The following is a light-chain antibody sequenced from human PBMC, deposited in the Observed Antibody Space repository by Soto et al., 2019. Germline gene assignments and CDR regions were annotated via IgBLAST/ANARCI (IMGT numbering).Light chain of an antibody. CDR1: QSISSW. CDR3: QQYNSYSET. J-gene: IGKJ1*01. V-gene: IGKV1-5*01. CDR2: DAS. Sequence: GDRVTITCRASQSISSWLAWYQQKPGKAPKLLIYDASSLEGGVPSRFSGSGSGTEFTLTISSLQPDDFATYYCQQYNSYSETFGQGTKVDIK.